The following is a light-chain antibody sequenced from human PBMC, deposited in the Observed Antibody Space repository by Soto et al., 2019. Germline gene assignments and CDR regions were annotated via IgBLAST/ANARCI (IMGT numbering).Light chain of an antibody. J-gene: IGLJ1*01. CDR1: SSNIGSNS. V-gene: IGLV1-44*01. CDR2: SNI. CDR3: AAWDDSLDGYV. Sequence: QSVLTQPPSASGTPGQRVTISFSGSSSNIGSNSVNWYQHLPGTAPKLLIYSNIQRPSGVPDRFSGSKSGTSASLAISGLQSEDEADYYCAAWDDSLDGYVFGAGTKVTVL.